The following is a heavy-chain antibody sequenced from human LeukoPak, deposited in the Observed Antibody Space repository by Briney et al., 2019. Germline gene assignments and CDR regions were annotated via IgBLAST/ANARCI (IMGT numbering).Heavy chain of an antibody. D-gene: IGHD3-10*01. J-gene: IGHJ4*02. CDR3: ARDSGTGDFDY. CDR2: IYYSGST. Sequence: SETLSLTCTVSGSSISSGDYYWSWIRQPPGKGLEWIGYIYYSGSTYYNPSLKSRVTISVDTSKNQFSLKLSSVTAADTAVHYCARDSGTGDFDYWGQGTLVTVSS. V-gene: IGHV4-30-4*08. CDR1: GSSISSGDYY.